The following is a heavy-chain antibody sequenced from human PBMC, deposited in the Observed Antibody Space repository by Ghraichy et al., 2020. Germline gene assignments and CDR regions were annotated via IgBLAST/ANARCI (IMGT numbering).Heavy chain of an antibody. J-gene: IGHJ4*02. D-gene: IGHD1-26*01. V-gene: IGHV1-2*02. CDR3: AILRGRWERDPNYFDY. Sequence: ASVKVSCKASGYTFTGYYMHWVRQAPGQGLEWMGWINPNSGGTNYAQKFQGRVTMTRDTSISTAYMELSRLRSDDTAVYYCAILRGRWERDPNYFDYWGQGTLVTVSS. CDR2: INPNSGGT. CDR1: GYTFTGYY.